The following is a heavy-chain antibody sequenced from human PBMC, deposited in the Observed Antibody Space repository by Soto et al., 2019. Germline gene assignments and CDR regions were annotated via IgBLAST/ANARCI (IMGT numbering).Heavy chain of an antibody. V-gene: IGHV4-39*01. CDR2: IYYSGST. D-gene: IGHD6-13*01. CDR3: ASPPRGAAGMTPDY. J-gene: IGHJ4*02. CDR1: CGSISRSSYY. Sequence: TPSLPLTVSCGSISRSSYYWGWVRQPPGKGLEWIGSIYYSGSTYYNPSLKSRVTISVDTSKNQFSLKLSSVTAADTAVYYCASPPRGAAGMTPDYWGQGTLVTVSS.